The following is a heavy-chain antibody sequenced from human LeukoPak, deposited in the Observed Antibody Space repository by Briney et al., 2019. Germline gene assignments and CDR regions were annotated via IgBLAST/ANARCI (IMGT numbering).Heavy chain of an antibody. CDR2: IDSSGNT. CDR1: AFTVSTTY. CDR3: GMLTV. Sequence: GGSLRLSCTGSAFTVSTTYMTRDRQAQGQGLEWVSVIDSSGNTHSANSVKGRIAISRYNSRNTVYLQMNSLRAEDTAVYFCGMLTVWGEGTLVAVSS. V-gene: IGHV3-66*01. J-gene: IGHJ4*02.